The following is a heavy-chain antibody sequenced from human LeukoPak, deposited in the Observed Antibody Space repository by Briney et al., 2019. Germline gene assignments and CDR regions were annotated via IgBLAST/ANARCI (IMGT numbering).Heavy chain of an antibody. V-gene: IGHV3-21*01. J-gene: IGHJ4*02. CDR3: AALRVTTPFDY. CDR2: ISSSSSYI. CDR1: GFTFSSYS. Sequence: GGSLRLSCAASGFTFSSYSMNWVRQAPGKGLEWVSSISSSSSYIYYADSVKGRFTISRDNAKNSLYLQMNSLRAEDTAVYYCAALRVTTPFDYWGRGTLVTVSS. D-gene: IGHD4-17*01.